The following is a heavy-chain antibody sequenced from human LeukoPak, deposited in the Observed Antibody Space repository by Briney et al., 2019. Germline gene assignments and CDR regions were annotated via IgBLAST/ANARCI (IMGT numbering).Heavy chain of an antibody. CDR1: GNSFTSYW. V-gene: IGHV5-51*01. J-gene: IGHJ3*02. D-gene: IGHD6-13*01. CDR3: ARQYSAAVFDI. Sequence: GESLKISCKSSGNSFTSYWIGWVRQMPRKGLEWMGIIYPGYSDIRYSPSFQGQVTISVEKSISTAYLQWNSLKASDTAMYYCARQYSAAVFDIWGQGTMVTVSS. CDR2: IYPGYSDI.